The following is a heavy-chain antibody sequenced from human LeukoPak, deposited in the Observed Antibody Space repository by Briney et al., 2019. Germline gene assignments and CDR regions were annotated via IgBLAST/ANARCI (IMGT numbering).Heavy chain of an antibody. D-gene: IGHD6-13*01. CDR1: GFTFSSYA. CDR2: ISSSSSYI. CDR3: ARDSVYSSKTTAWDVFDI. V-gene: IGHV3-21*01. J-gene: IGHJ3*02. Sequence: GGSLRLSCAASGFTFSSYAMSWVRQAPGKGLEWVSSISSSSSYIYYADSVKGRFTISRDNAKNSLYLQMSSLRAEDTAVYYCARDSVYSSKTTAWDVFDIWGQGTMVTVSS.